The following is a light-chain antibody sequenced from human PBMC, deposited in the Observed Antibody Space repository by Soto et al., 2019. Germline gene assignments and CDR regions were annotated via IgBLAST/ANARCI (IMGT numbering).Light chain of an antibody. Sequence: EIVLTQSPGTLSLSPGERATLSCRASQSVSSSYLAWYQQKPGQAPRLLIYGASSSATGIPDRFSGSGSGTDFTLTISRLEAEDFAVYYCQQDGSSRTFGQGTKVEIK. J-gene: IGKJ1*01. V-gene: IGKV3-20*01. CDR3: QQDGSSRT. CDR2: GAS. CDR1: QSVSSSY.